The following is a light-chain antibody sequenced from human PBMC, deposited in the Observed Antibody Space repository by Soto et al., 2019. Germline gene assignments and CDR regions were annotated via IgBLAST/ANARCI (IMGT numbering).Light chain of an antibody. J-gene: IGKJ4*01. Sequence: DIVMTQSPDSLAVSLGERATINCKSSRSLLHDSNKENFLAWYQKKPGQPPKLLFYWASTRESGVPERFSGSGSETEFTLTISSLRAEDVAVYYCQQYYGTPLAFGGGTKVDIK. CDR2: WAS. V-gene: IGKV4-1*01. CDR1: RSLLHDSNKENF. CDR3: QQYYGTPLA.